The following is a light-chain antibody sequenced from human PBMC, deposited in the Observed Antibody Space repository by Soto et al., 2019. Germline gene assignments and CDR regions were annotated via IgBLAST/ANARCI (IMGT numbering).Light chain of an antibody. V-gene: IGLV2-8*01. CDR3: SSYAGSNYYV. Sequence: QSALTQPPSASGSPGQSVTISCTGTSSDVGGYNYVSWFQQHPGEAPKLMIYDVSKRPSGVPDRFPGSKSGNTASLTVSGLQAEDEADYYCSSYAGSNYYVFATGTKVTVL. CDR1: SSDVGGYNY. J-gene: IGLJ1*01. CDR2: DVS.